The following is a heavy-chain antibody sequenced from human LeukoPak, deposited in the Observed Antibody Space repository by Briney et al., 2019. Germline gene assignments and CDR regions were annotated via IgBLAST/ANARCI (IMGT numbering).Heavy chain of an antibody. CDR3: ARGLWFANAPGSWLDP. V-gene: IGHV4-30-2*01. CDR2: IFLTGST. D-gene: IGHD3-10*01. J-gene: IGHJ5*02. Sequence: PSQTLSLTCAVSGVSISSGAYSWSWIRHPPGKCLEWIGSIFLTGSTFYNPSLKSRVTISVDNSKNQFSLRLTSVTAADTAVYYCARGLWFANAPGSWLDPWGQGTLVTVSS. CDR1: GVSISSGAYS.